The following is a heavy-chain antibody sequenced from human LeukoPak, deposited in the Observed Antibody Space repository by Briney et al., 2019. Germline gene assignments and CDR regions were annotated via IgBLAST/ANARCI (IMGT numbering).Heavy chain of an antibody. D-gene: IGHD3-22*01. CDR1: GFTFTNAW. CDR3: ATDPASYYYDSSGYPFDY. Sequence: GGSLRLSCAASGFTFTNAWMSWVRQAPGKGLEWVGRIKSTTDGGTTDYAAPVKGTFITSRDDSKNTLYLQMNSLKTEDTAVYYCATDPASYYYDSSGYPFDYWGQGTLVTVSS. J-gene: IGHJ4*02. V-gene: IGHV3-15*01. CDR2: IKSTTDGGTT.